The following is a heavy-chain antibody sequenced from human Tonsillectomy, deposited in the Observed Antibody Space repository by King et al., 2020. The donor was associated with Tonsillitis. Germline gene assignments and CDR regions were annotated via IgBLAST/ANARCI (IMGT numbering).Heavy chain of an antibody. V-gene: IGHV4-38-2*01. CDR2: MDHSGST. Sequence: VQLQESGPGLVKPSETLSLTCAVSGYSISSGYYWGWIRQTPGKGLEGIGSMDHSGSTYHNPSLKSRVTISVDMSKNQFSLKLSSVTAADTAVYDCARYDGTGFGTQGLFDPWGQGTLVTVS. J-gene: IGHJ5*02. CDR3: ARYDGTGFGTQGLFDP. D-gene: IGHD3-10*01. CDR1: GYSISSGYY.